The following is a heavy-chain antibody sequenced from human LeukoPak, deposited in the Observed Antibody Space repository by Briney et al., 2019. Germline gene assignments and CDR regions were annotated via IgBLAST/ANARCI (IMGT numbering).Heavy chain of an antibody. D-gene: IGHD3-22*01. J-gene: IGHJ4*02. V-gene: IGHV3-21*01. CDR1: GFTFSSYS. CDR2: IGSSSSYI. Sequence: PGGSLRLSCAASGFTFSSYSMNWVRQAPGKGLEWVSSIGSSSSYIYYADSVKGRFTISRDNAKNSLYLQMNSLRAEDTAVYYCASFYYYDSSGYYPVDYWGQGTLVTVSS. CDR3: ASFYYYDSSGYYPVDY.